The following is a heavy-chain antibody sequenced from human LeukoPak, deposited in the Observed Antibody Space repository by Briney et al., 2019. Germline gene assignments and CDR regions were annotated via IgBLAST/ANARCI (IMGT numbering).Heavy chain of an antibody. J-gene: IGHJ6*02. Sequence: GASVKVSCKASGGTFSSYAISWVRQAPGQGLEWMGGIIPIFGTANYAQKFQGRVTITADESTSTAYMELSSLRSEDTAVYYCARGPTYSNYVEEFLDVWGQGTTVTVSS. CDR2: IIPIFGTA. CDR3: ARGPTYSNYVEEFLDV. CDR1: GGTFSSYA. D-gene: IGHD4-11*01. V-gene: IGHV1-69*13.